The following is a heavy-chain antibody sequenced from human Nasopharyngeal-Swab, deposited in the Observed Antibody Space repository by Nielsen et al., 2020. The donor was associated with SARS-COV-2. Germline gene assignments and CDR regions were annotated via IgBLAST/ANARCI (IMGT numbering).Heavy chain of an antibody. CDR1: GYTFTTYD. CDR2: MNPNSGNT. V-gene: IGHV1-8*01. D-gene: IGHD5-12*01. J-gene: IGHJ6*03. CDR3: ARGLIVATIFHYYYYMDV. Sequence: ASVKVSCKASGYTFTTYDINWVRQATGQGLEWMGWMNPNSGNTGYAQKFQGRVTMTRNTSISTVYMELSSLRSEDTAVYYCARGLIVATIFHYYYYMDVWGEGTTVTVSS.